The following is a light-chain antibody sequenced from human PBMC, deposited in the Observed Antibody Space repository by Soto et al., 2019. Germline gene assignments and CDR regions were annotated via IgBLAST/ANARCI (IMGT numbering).Light chain of an antibody. J-gene: IGKJ1*01. CDR1: QSVTNN. CDR3: QQYNNWPPTWT. V-gene: IGKV3-15*01. CDR2: GAS. Sequence: EIVMTQSPATLSVSPGESATLSCRASQSVTNNLAWYQQKPGQAPRLLIYGASTRATGFPARFSGSGSGTEFTLTISSLQSEDFAVYSCQQYNNWPPTWTFGQGTKVEIK.